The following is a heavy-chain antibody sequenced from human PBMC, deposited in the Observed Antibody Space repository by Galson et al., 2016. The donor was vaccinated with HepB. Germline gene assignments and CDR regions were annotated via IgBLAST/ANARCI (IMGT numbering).Heavy chain of an antibody. Sequence: ETLSLTCTVSGGSMGGHWTWIRQPPGKGLEWIGYIHDSGNTAYNPSLESRVIISIDTSKSQFSLKMSAVTAADTALYYCARDPGWHHRWYGPWGQGALFTVSS. CDR3: ARDPGWHHRWYGP. J-gene: IGHJ5*02. CDR1: GGSMGGH. V-gene: IGHV4-59*01. CDR2: IHDSGNT.